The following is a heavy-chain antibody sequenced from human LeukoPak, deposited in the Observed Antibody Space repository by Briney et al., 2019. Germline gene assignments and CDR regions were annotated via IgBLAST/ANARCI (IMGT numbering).Heavy chain of an antibody. J-gene: IGHJ4*02. Sequence: SETLSLTCTVSGGSISDYFWSWIRQPPGKGLEWVGYVFYNGSTNYNPSLKSRVTISINTSRIRFSLRLSSVTAADTARYCASERGYSGYTFDYWGQGNTVTVSS. CDR1: GGSISDYF. D-gene: IGHD5-12*01. CDR3: ASERGYSGYTFDY. CDR2: VFYNGST. V-gene: IGHV4-59*01.